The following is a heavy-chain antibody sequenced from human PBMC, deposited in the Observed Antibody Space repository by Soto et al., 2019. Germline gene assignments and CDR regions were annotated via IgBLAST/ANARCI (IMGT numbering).Heavy chain of an antibody. D-gene: IGHD6-13*01. V-gene: IGHV4-34*01. CDR2: INHSGST. Sequence: PSETLSLTCAVYGGSFSGYYWSWIRQPPGKGLEWIGEINHSGSTNYNPSLKSRVTISVDTSKNQFSLKLSSVTAADTAVYYCARAGGSSSSWYSVLTHRRDKWFDPWGQGTLVTVSS. CDR1: GGSFSGYY. CDR3: ARAGGSSSSWYSVLTHRRDKWFDP. J-gene: IGHJ5*02.